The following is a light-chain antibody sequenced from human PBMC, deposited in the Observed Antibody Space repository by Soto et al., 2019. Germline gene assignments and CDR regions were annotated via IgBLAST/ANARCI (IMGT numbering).Light chain of an antibody. V-gene: IGKV1-5*03. Sequence: DIQMTLSPSTLSASVGDRVTITCRASESIGRWLAWYQQKPGKAPKLLMYQASTLESGVPSRFSGSGSGTEFTLTISSLQPDDFATYYCQQYNSFPYTFGQGTKLDIK. J-gene: IGKJ2*01. CDR3: QQYNSFPYT. CDR2: QAS. CDR1: ESIGRW.